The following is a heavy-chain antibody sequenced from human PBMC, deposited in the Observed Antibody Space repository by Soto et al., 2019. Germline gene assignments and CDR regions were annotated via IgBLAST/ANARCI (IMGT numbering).Heavy chain of an antibody. V-gene: IGHV1-69*05. CDR1: GGTFSTSA. J-gene: IGHJ6*02. Sequence: QVQLMQSGAEVKKPGSSVKVSCKASGGTFSTSAISWVRQAPGEGLEWVGGIMPVFATPDYAQKFQGRATLSTDXXTTTAYLELTSLTTDDTAVYYCARDKDRQQLGGNYYYILDVWGQGTAITVSS. CDR3: ARDKDRQQLGGNYYYILDV. CDR2: IMPVFATP. D-gene: IGHD3-3*02.